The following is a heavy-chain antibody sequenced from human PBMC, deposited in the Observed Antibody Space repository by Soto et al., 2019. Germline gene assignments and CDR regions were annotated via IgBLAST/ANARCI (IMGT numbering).Heavy chain of an antibody. CDR2: IYYSGST. D-gene: IGHD3-16*02. CDR1: GGSISSYY. V-gene: IGHV4-59*01. CDR3: ARESLVYRDYYYYMDV. J-gene: IGHJ6*03. Sequence: PSETLSLTCTVSGGSISSYYWCWIRQPPGKGLEWIGYIYYSGSTNYNPSLKSRVTISVDTSKNQFSLKLSSVTAADTAVYYCARESLVYRDYYYYMDVWGKGTTVTVSS.